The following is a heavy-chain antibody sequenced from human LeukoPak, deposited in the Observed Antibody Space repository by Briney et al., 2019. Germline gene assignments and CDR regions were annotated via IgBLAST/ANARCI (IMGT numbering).Heavy chain of an antibody. D-gene: IGHD3-10*01. CDR2: IYYSGST. CDR3: ARRSYYYGSGSFR. Sequence: SETLSLTCAVYGGSFSGYYWSWIRQPPGKGLKWIGSIYYSGSTYYNPSLKSRVTISVDTSKNQFSLKLSSVTAADTAVYYCARRSYYYGSGSFRWGQGTLVTVSS. V-gene: IGHV4-34*01. CDR1: GGSFSGYY. J-gene: IGHJ4*02.